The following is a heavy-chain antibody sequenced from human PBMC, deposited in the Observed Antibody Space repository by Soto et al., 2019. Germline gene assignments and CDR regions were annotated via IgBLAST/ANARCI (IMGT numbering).Heavy chain of an antibody. CDR3: ARAAVTHERYHYGMDV. J-gene: IGHJ6*02. V-gene: IGHV4-59*01. D-gene: IGHD4-17*01. Sequence: SETLSLTCTVSGGSISSYYWNWIRQPPGKGLEWIGYIYYNGNTNYNPSLKSRVTISVDTSKNQFSLKLRSVTAADTAVYYCARAAVTHERYHYGMDVWGQGTTVTVSS. CDR1: GGSISSYY. CDR2: IYYNGNT.